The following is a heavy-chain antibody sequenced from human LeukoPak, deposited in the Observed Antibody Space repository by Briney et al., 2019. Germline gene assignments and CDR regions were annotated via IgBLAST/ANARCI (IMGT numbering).Heavy chain of an antibody. Sequence: GASVKVSCKAPGGTFSSYAISWVRQAPGQGLEWMGRIIPILGIANYAQKFQGRVTITADKSTSTAYMELSSLRSEDTAVYYCAMFFSGYDRGPLGYWGQGTLVTVSS. V-gene: IGHV1-69*04. CDR1: GGTFSSYA. CDR2: IIPILGIA. J-gene: IGHJ4*02. CDR3: AMFFSGYDRGPLGY. D-gene: IGHD5-12*01.